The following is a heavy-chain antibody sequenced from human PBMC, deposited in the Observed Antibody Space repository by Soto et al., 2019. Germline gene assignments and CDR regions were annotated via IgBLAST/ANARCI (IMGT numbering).Heavy chain of an antibody. V-gene: IGHV1-69*01. Sequence: QVPLEQSGAEVKQPGSSGRVSCKTSGVTFCTYSINWVRQAPGQGLEWMGAIIPLFGTADYSQKFQGRVTITADESTSTAYMELISLRADDTAVYFCARPKGTYSSGYYYFDFWGQGTLVTVSS. CDR3: ARPKGTYSSGYYYFDF. J-gene: IGHJ4*02. CDR1: GVTFCTYS. CDR2: IIPLFGTA. D-gene: IGHD6-19*01.